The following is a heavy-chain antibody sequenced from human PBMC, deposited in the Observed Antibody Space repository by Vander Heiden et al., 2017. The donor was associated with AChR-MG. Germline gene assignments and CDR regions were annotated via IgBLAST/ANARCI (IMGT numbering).Heavy chain of an antibody. CDR1: RFTFSDYY. Sequence: QVQLVESGGGLVKPGGSLRLSCAASRFTFSDYYMSWIRQAPGRGLEWLSYISSASTYTNYADSVKGRFTISRDNAKNSLYLQMNSLRAEDTAVYYCATYGPTPTAFDIWGQGTMVTVSS. CDR3: ATYGPTPTAFDI. J-gene: IGHJ3*02. CDR2: ISSASTYT. D-gene: IGHD2-15*01. V-gene: IGHV3-11*06.